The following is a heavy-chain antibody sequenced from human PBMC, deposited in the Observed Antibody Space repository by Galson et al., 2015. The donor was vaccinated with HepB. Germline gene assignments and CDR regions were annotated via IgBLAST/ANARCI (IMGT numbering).Heavy chain of an antibody. D-gene: IGHD3-9*01. V-gene: IGHV1-18*01. J-gene: IGHJ3*02. CDR3: ARDNYYDILTGLDGEDFDI. CDR2: ISAYNGNT. Sequence: SVKVSCKASGYTFTSYGISWVRQAPGQGLEWMGWISAYNGNTNYAQKLQGRVTMTTDTSTSTAYMELRSLRSDDTAVYYCARDNYYDILTGLDGEDFDIWGQGTMVTVSS. CDR1: GYTFTSYG.